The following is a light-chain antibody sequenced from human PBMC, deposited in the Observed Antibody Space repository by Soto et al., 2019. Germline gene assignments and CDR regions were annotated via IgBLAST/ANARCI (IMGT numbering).Light chain of an antibody. Sequence: DIQMTQSPSTLSASFGDRVTIICRASQSISSWLAWYQQKGGKAPKLLISKASNLDSGVPSRFSGSGSGTEFNLTISSLQPEDFATYYCQQYNSLIWTFGQGTKVDI. CDR2: KAS. V-gene: IGKV1-5*03. CDR1: QSISSW. CDR3: QQYNSLIWT. J-gene: IGKJ1*01.